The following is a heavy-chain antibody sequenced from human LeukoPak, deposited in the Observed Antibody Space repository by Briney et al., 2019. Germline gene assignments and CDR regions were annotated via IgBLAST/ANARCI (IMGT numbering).Heavy chain of an antibody. CDR2: INSDGSST. CDR1: GFTFSNAW. Sequence: GGSLRLSCAASGFTFSNAWMSWVRQAPGKGLVWVSRINSDGSSTSYADSVKGRFTISRDNAKNTLYLQMNSLRAGDTAMYYCARADRPNWYFGLWGRGTLVTVSS. V-gene: IGHV3-74*01. CDR3: ARADRPNWYFGL. J-gene: IGHJ2*01.